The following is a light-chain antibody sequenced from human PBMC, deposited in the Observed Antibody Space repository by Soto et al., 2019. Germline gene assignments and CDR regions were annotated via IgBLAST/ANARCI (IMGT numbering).Light chain of an antibody. J-gene: IGLJ1*01. V-gene: IGLV2-14*03. Sequence: QSVLTQPASVSGSPGQSITISCSGTNSDLGSYNYVSWYQQHPGKAPKLMIYDVSNRPSGVSNRFSGSKSGNTASLTISGLQAEDEADYHCSSYTSSSTYVFGTGTKLTVL. CDR2: DVS. CDR3: SSYTSSSTYV. CDR1: NSDLGSYNY.